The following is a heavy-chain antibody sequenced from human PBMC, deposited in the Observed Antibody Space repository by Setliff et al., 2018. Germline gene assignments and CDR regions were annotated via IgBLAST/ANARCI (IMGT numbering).Heavy chain of an antibody. Sequence: PSETLSLTCTVSGDSINTPTYHWGWVRQPPGKGLEWTGLIYYTGITYYNPSLKSRVTISVDTSKNQFSLKLSFVTAADTGVYYCARHVGPADRYSGSYEYFYMDVWGKGTTVTVSS. CDR1: GDSINTPTYH. CDR2: IYYTGIT. D-gene: IGHD1-26*01. V-gene: IGHV4-39*01. CDR3: ARHVGPADRYSGSYEYFYMDV. J-gene: IGHJ6*03.